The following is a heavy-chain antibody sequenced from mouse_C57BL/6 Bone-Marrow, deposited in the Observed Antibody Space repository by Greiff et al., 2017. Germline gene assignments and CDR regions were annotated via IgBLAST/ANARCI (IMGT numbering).Heavy chain of an antibody. CDR2: IDPETGGT. CDR1: GYTFTDYE. CDR3: TRGGYWYFDV. Sequence: QVQLQQSGAELVRPGASVTLSCKASGYTFTDYEMHWVKQTPVHGLEWIGAIDPETGGTAYNQKFKGKAILTADKSSSTACMELRSLTSEDSAVYYCTRGGYWYFDVWGRGTTVTVSS. V-gene: IGHV1-15*01. J-gene: IGHJ1*03.